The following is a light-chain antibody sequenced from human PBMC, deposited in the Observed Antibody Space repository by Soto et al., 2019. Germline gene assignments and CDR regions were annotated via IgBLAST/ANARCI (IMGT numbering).Light chain of an antibody. CDR3: QKYNSAPIFT. J-gene: IGKJ3*01. CDR1: QGISNY. Sequence: DIQMTQSPSSLSASVGDRVTITCRASQGISNYLAWYQQKPGKVPKLLIYAASTLQSGVPSRFSGSGSGTDFTLTISSLQPEDVATYYCQKYNSAPIFTFGPGTKVDFK. V-gene: IGKV1-27*01. CDR2: AAS.